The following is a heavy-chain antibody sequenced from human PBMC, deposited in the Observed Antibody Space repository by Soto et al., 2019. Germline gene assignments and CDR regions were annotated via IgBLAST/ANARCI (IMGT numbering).Heavy chain of an antibody. D-gene: IGHD6-13*01. V-gene: IGHV3-64*01. CDR3: ARDFSSSWYGYYYYYMDV. J-gene: IGHJ6*03. Sequence: PGGSLRLSCAASGFTLSSYAMHWVRQAPGKGLEYVSAISSNGGSTYYANSVKGRFTISRDNSKNTLYLQMGSLRAEDMAVYYCARDFSSSWYGYYYYYMDVWGKGTTVTVSS. CDR1: GFTLSSYA. CDR2: ISSNGGST.